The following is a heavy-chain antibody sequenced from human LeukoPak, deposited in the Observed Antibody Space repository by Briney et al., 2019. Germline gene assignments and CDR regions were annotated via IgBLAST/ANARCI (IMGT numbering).Heavy chain of an antibody. CDR1: RGTFSSYA. J-gene: IGHJ5*02. CDR3: ARDQPYFWSGYYSSRWFDP. Sequence: SVKVSCKASRGTFSSYAISWVRQAPGHGLEWMGRIIPIFGTANYAQKFQGRVTITADESTSTAYMELSSLRSEDTAVYYCARDQPYFWSGYYSSRWFDPWGQGTLVTVSS. V-gene: IGHV1-69*13. D-gene: IGHD3-3*01. CDR2: IIPIFGTA.